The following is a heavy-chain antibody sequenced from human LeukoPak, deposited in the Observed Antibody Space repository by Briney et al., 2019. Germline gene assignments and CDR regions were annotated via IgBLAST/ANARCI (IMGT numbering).Heavy chain of an antibody. V-gene: IGHV5-51*01. CDR1: GYIFTTYW. CDR2: IYPADSDT. J-gene: IGHJ4*02. CDR3: ARRPAFYFDY. D-gene: IGHD6-6*01. Sequence: GESLKISCQISGYIFTTYWIAWVRQMPGKGLEWMGGIYPADSDTKYSPSFQGQVTFSVDKSISTAYLQCNSLKASDTAIYYCARRPAFYFDYWGQGPLVTVSS.